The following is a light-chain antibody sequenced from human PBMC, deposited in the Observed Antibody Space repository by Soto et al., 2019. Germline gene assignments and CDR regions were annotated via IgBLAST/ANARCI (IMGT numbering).Light chain of an antibody. V-gene: IGKV1-39*01. CDR1: QSISSY. J-gene: IGKJ5*01. CDR3: QQYDNVTIT. CDR2: AAS. Sequence: DIQMTPSPSTLSASVGDRVTITCRASQSISSYLNWYQQKPGKAPQLLIYAASSLQGGVPSRFSGSGSGTDFTLTISSLQPEDIATYYCQQYDNVTITFGQGTRV.